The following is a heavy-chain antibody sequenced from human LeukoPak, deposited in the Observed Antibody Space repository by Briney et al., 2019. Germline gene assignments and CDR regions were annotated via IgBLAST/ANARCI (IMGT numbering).Heavy chain of an antibody. V-gene: IGHV1-46*02. J-gene: IGHJ4*02. CDR2: INPGSGST. Sequence: ASVKASCKTSGYIFNSYYMHWVRQAPGQGLEWVGIINPGSGSTRYAQKFQGRVTMTRDMSTSTVYMELSSLRSEDTAVYYCARGRTTITSVFDYWGQGTLVTVSS. D-gene: IGHD4-11*01. CDR3: ARGRTTITSVFDY. CDR1: GYIFNSYY.